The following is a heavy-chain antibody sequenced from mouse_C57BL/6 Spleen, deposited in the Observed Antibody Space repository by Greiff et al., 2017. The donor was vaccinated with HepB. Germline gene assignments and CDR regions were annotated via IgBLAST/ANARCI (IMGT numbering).Heavy chain of an antibody. CDR3: ARRYDYNWYFDV. D-gene: IGHD2-4*01. Sequence: EVQLQESGPELVKPGASVKIPCKASGYTFTDYNMDWVKQSHGKSLEWIGDINPNNGGTNYNQKFKGKATLTVDKSSSTAYMELRSLTSEDTAVYYCARRYDYNWYFDVWGTGTTVTVSS. CDR2: INPNNGGT. CDR1: GYTFTDYN. J-gene: IGHJ1*03. V-gene: IGHV1-18*01.